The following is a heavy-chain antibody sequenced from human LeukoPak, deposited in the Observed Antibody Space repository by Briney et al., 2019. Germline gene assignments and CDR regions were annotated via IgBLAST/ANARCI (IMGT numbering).Heavy chain of an antibody. CDR2: IIPIFGTA. CDR1: GGTFSSYA. D-gene: IGHD3-10*01. CDR3: ARPYYGSGSFSNEYFQH. V-gene: IGHV1-69*05. J-gene: IGHJ1*01. Sequence: SVKVSCKASGGTFSSYAISWVRQAPGQGLEWMGRIIPIFGTANYAQKFQGRVTITTDESTSTAYMELSSLRSEDTAVYYCARPYYGSGSFSNEYFQHWGQGTLVTVSS.